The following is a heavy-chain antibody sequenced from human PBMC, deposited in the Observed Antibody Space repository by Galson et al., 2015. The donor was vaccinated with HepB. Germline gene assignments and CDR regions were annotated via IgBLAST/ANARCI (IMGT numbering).Heavy chain of an antibody. D-gene: IGHD2-2*01. CDR1: GFTFTSYA. Sequence: SLRLSCAASGFTFTSYAMNWVRQAPGKGLEWVSRISGSGGSTDYADSVKGRFTISRDTSNNTLYLQMNCLRAEDTAQYYCAKGRGSNSYTYDYWGQGTLVTVSS. J-gene: IGHJ4*02. CDR3: AKGRGSNSYTYDY. V-gene: IGHV3-23*01. CDR2: ISGSGGST.